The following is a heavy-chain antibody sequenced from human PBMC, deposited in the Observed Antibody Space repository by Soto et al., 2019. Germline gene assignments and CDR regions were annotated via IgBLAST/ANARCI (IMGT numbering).Heavy chain of an antibody. CDR2: INPNSGGT. J-gene: IGHJ4*02. CDR3: ARDPNPCSSTSCYAGPYYFDY. Sequence: ASVKVSCKASGYTFTCYYMHWVRQAPGQGLEWMGWINPNSGGTNYAQKFQGWVTMTRDTSISTAYMELSRLRSDDTAVYYCARDPNPCSSTSCYAGPYYFDYWGQGTLVTVSS. CDR1: GYTFTCYY. D-gene: IGHD2-2*01. V-gene: IGHV1-2*04.